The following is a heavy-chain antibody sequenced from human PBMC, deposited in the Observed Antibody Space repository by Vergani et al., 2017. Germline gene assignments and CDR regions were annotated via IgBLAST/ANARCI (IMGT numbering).Heavy chain of an antibody. CDR2: IYTSGST. D-gene: IGHD6-13*01. J-gene: IGHJ4*02. Sequence: QEQLQESGPGLVKPSQTLSLTCTVSGGSISSGSYNWSWIRQPAGKGLEWIGRIYTSGSTNYNPSLKSRVTMSVDTSKNRFSLKLSSVTAADTAVYYCARSIAAAGPFDYWGQGTLVTVSS. CDR1: GGSISSGSYN. CDR3: ARSIAAAGPFDY. V-gene: IGHV4-61*02.